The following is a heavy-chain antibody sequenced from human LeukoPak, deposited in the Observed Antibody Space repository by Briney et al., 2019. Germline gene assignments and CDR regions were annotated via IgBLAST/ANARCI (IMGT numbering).Heavy chain of an antibody. CDR2: ISAYNGDT. J-gene: IGHJ4*02. D-gene: IGHD6-19*01. Sequence: GASVRVSCKASGYTFNNYGINWVRQAPGQGLEWMGWISAYNGDTNYAQKLQGRVTMTTDTSTSTAYMELRSLRSDDTAMYYCARGLATPDYWGQGTLVTVSS. V-gene: IGHV1-18*01. CDR1: GYTFNNYG. CDR3: ARGLATPDY.